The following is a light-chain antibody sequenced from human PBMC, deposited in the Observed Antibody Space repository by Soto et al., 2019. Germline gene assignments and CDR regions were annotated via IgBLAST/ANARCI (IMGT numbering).Light chain of an antibody. V-gene: IGKV2-30*01. CDR1: QSLLYTDGNTY. CDR3: MQGTHWPRT. Sequence: DVVMTQSPLSLPVTLGQPASISCKSSQSLLYTDGNTYLHWFQQRPGQSPRRLIYKVSNRDSGVPDRFIGSVSGTDFTLKISRVEADDVGVYYCMQGTHWPRTFGQGTKLEIK. J-gene: IGKJ2*01. CDR2: KVS.